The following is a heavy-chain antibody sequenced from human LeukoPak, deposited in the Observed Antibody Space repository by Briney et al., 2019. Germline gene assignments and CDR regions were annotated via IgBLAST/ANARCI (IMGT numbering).Heavy chain of an antibody. J-gene: IGHJ3*02. CDR1: GYTFTSYY. Sequence: ASVKVSCKASGYTFTSYYMHWVRQAPGQGLEWMGIINPSGGSTSYAQKFQGRVTMTRDTSTSTVYMELSSLRSEDTAVYYCARELGLKSGYSVGSVAFDIWGQGTMVTVSS. CDR2: INPSGGST. CDR3: ARELGLKSGYSVGSVAFDI. D-gene: IGHD3-3*01. V-gene: IGHV1-46*01.